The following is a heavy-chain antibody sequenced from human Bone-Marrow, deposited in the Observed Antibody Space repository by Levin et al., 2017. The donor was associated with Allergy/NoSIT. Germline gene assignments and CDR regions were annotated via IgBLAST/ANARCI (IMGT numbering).Heavy chain of an antibody. J-gene: IGHJ4*02. Sequence: AGESLKISCAAAGFTFDDYGMSWVRQAPGKGLEWVSGINWNGDSTGYADSVKGRFTISRDNAKNSLYLQMNSLRDEDTAVYYCARDGSYYSFDYWGQGILVTVSS. CDR1: GFTFDDYG. V-gene: IGHV3-20*04. D-gene: IGHD1-26*01. CDR3: ARDGSYYSFDY. CDR2: INWNGDST.